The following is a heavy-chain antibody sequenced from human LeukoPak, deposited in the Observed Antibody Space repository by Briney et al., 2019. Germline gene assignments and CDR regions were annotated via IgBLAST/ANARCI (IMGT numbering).Heavy chain of an antibody. CDR3: ARGGNNYRY. CDR1: GFTFSSYW. D-gene: IGHD1-20*01. J-gene: IGHJ4*02. CDR2: IKQDGSEK. Sequence: GSLRLSCAASGFTFSSYWMSWVRQSPGKGPEYVANIKQDGSEKYYVDSVKGRFTISRDNAKNALYLQMNSLRAEDTAVYYCARGGNNYRYWGQGTLVTVSS. V-gene: IGHV3-7*01.